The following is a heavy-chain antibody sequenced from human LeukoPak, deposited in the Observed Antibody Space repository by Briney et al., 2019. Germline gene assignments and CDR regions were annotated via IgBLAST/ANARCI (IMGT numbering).Heavy chain of an antibody. V-gene: IGHV1-69*06. J-gene: IGHJ6*03. D-gene: IGHD2-15*01. Sequence: SVTVSCKASGGTFSSDAISWVRQAPGQGLEWMGGIIPIFGTANYAQKFQDRVTVTADKSTSTAYMELSSLRSEDTAVYFCARTPIGDYYNMDVWGKGTTVTVSS. CDR3: ARTPIGDYYNMDV. CDR1: GGTFSSDA. CDR2: IIPIFGTA.